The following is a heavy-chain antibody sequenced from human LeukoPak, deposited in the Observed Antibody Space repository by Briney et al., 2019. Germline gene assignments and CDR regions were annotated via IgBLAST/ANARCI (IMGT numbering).Heavy chain of an antibody. J-gene: IGHJ5*02. CDR3: ARAGQNNWFDP. CDR1: GFTFSDYY. Sequence: GGSLRLSCAASGFTFSDYYMSWVRQAPGKGLEWVSFLSGSGGIIYYADSVKGRFTISRDNAKNSLYLQMNSLRAEDTAVYHCARAGQNNWFDPRGQGTLVTVSS. V-gene: IGHV3-11*01. CDR2: LSGSGGII.